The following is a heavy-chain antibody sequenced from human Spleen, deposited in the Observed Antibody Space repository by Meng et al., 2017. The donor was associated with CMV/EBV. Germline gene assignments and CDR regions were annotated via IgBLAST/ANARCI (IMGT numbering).Heavy chain of an antibody. V-gene: IGHV1-18*01. CDR3: ARDREVEGQLDAFDI. CDR1: GYTFTSYG. J-gene: IGHJ3*02. CDR2: ISAYNGNT. Sequence: ASVKVSCKASGYTFTSYGISWVRQAPGQGLEWMGWISAYNGNTNYTQKLQGRVTMTTDTSTSTAYMELRSLRSDDTAVYYCARDREVEGQLDAFDIWGQGTMVTVSS. D-gene: IGHD6-6*01.